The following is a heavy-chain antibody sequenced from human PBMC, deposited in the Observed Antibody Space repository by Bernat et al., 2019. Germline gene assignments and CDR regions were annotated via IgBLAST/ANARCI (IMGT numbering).Heavy chain of an antibody. CDR2: ISSSSSYI. Sequence: EVQLVESGGGLVKPGGSLRLSCAASGFTFSSYSMNWVRQAPGKGLEWVSSISSSSSYIYYADSVKGRFTISRDNAKNSLYLQMNSLRAEDTAVYYCVRARSSSWYEWETTDAFDIWGQGTMVTVSS. CDR1: GFTFSSYS. CDR3: VRARSSSWYEWETTDAFDI. V-gene: IGHV3-21*01. D-gene: IGHD6-13*01. J-gene: IGHJ3*02.